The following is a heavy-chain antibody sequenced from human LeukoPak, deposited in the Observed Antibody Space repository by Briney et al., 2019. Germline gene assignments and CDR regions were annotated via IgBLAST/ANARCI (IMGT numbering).Heavy chain of an antibody. Sequence: SGGSLRLSCAASGFTFSSYTMNWIRQAPGKGLEWISFINTKSKTIYYADSVKGRFTISRDNAKNLLHLQMSSLRAEDTALYFCVRDQDWAFDYWGQGTLVTVSS. CDR2: INTKSKTI. D-gene: IGHD3-9*01. J-gene: IGHJ4*02. CDR1: GFTFSSYT. V-gene: IGHV3-48*01. CDR3: VRDQDWAFDY.